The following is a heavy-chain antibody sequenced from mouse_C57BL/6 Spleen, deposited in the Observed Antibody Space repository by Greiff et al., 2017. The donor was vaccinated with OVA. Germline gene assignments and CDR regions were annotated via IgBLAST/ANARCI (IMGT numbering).Heavy chain of an antibody. D-gene: IGHD2-3*01. CDR1: GYTFTSYW. CDR2: INPSNGGT. J-gene: IGHJ3*01. CDR3: ASGLEGYCTWFAY. Sequence: QVQLQQPGTELVKPGASVKLSCKASGYTFTSYWMHWVKQRPGQGLEWIGNINPSNGGTNYNEKFKSKATLTVDKSSSTAYMQLSSLTSEDSSVYYGASGLEGYCTWFAYWGQGTLVTVSA. V-gene: IGHV1-53*01.